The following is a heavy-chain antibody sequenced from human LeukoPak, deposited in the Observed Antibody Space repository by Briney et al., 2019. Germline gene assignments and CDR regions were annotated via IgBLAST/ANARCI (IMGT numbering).Heavy chain of an antibody. Sequence: ASVKVSCKASGYTFTSYGISWVRQAPGQGLEWMGWISAYNGNTNYAQKLQGRVTMTTDTSTSTAYMELRSLRSDDTAVYYCARDLIDYGSGTPVGYWGQGTLVTVSS. CDR2: ISAYNGNT. J-gene: IGHJ4*02. D-gene: IGHD3-10*01. CDR1: GYTFTSYG. CDR3: ARDLIDYGSGTPVGY. V-gene: IGHV1-18*01.